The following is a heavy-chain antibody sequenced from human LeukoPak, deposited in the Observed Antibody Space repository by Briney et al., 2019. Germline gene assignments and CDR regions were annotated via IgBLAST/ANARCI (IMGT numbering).Heavy chain of an antibody. V-gene: IGHV3-15*01. CDR2: VKTKADGGTT. CDR3: TTEDF. CDR1: GFTFSTAW. D-gene: IGHD3/OR15-3a*01. Sequence: GGSLRLYCAGSGFTFSTAWMIWVRQAPGKGLEWVGRVKTKADGGTTDYAAPVKGRFTITRDDSKNTVHLQMNSLKAEDTAVYYCTTEDFWGQGTLVTVSS. J-gene: IGHJ3*01.